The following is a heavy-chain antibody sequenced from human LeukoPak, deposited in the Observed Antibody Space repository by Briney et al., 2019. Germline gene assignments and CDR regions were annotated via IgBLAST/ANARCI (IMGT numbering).Heavy chain of an antibody. D-gene: IGHD3-22*01. Sequence: GASVKVSCKASGYTFTSYGISWVRQAPGQGLEWMGWISAYNGNTNYAQKLQGRVTMTTDTSMSTAYMELRSLRSDDTAVYYCARGDDSSGYYGYYFDYWGQGTLVTVSS. J-gene: IGHJ4*02. CDR2: ISAYNGNT. CDR3: ARGDDSSGYYGYYFDY. CDR1: GYTFTSYG. V-gene: IGHV1-18*01.